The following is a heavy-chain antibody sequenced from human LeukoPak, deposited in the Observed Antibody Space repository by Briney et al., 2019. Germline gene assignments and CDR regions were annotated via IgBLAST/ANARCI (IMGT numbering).Heavy chain of an antibody. V-gene: IGHV4-34*01. CDR3: ASGITIFGALDY. J-gene: IGHJ4*02. D-gene: IGHD3-3*01. CDR2: INHSGST. Sequence: SETLSLTCAVYGGSFSGYYWSWIRQPPGKGLEWIGEINHSGSTNYNPSLKSRVTISVDTSKNQFSLKLSSVTAADTAVYYCASGITIFGALDYWGQGTLVTVSS. CDR1: GGSFSGYY.